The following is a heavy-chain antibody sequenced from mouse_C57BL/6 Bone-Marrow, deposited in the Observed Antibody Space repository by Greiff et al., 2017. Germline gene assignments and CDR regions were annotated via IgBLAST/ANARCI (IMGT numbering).Heavy chain of an antibody. CDR2: IYPGDGDT. D-gene: IGHD2-1*01. CDR3: AIYSYYYAMDY. J-gene: IGHJ4*01. CDR1: GYAFSSSW. V-gene: IGHV1-82*01. Sequence: VQVVESGPELVKPGASVKISCKASGYAFSSSWMNWVKQRPGKGLEWIGRIYPGDGDTNYNGKFKGKATLTADKSSSTAYMQLSSLTSEDSAVYFCAIYSYYYAMDYWGQGTSVTVSS.